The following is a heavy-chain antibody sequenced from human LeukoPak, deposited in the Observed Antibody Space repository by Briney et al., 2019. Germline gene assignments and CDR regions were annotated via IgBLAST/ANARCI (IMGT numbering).Heavy chain of an antibody. V-gene: IGHV3-11*04. CDR2: ISSSGNTI. CDR1: GFTFSDYY. Sequence: GGSLRLSCAASGFTFSDYYMSWIRQAPGKGLEWVSYISSSGNTIYYADSVKGRFTISRDNAKNSLYLQMNSLRAEDTAVYYCARDRATGTTSNAFDIWGQGTMVTVSS. CDR3: ARDRATGTTSNAFDI. D-gene: IGHD1-1*01. J-gene: IGHJ3*02.